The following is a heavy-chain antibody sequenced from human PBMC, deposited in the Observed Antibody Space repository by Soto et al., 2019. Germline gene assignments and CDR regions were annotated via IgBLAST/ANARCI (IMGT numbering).Heavy chain of an antibody. CDR1: GFTFSSYG. CDR2: ISYDGSNK. Sequence: VGSLRLSCAASGFTFSSYGMHWVRQAPGKGLEWVAVISYDGSNKYYADSVKGRFTISRDNSKNTLYLQMNSLRAEDTAVYYCAKDNPPVGYCSGGSCYPDTYYYYYGMDVWGQGTTVTVSS. J-gene: IGHJ6*02. V-gene: IGHV3-30*18. D-gene: IGHD2-15*01. CDR3: AKDNPPVGYCSGGSCYPDTYYYYYGMDV.